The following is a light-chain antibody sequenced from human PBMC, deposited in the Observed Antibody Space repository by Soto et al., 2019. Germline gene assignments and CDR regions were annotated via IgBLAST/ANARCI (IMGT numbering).Light chain of an antibody. CDR2: DTS. Sequence: QAVVTQEPSLTVSPGGTVTLTCGSSTGAVTSGHYPYWFQQKPGQAPRTLIYDTSNKHSWTPARFSGSLLGGKAALTLSGAQPEDEADYYCSSYAGSNNPVVFGGGTKLTVL. J-gene: IGLJ2*01. V-gene: IGLV7-46*01. CDR3: SSYAGSNNPVV. CDR1: TGAVTSGHY.